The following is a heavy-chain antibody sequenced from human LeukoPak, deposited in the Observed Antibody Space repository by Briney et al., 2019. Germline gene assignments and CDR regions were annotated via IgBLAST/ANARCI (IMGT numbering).Heavy chain of an antibody. CDR2: ISWNSGSI. D-gene: IGHD3-22*01. J-gene: IGHJ4*02. Sequence: GGSLRLSCAASGFTFDDYAMHWVRQAPGKGLEWVSGISWNSGSIGYADSVKGRFTISRDNAKNSLYLRMNSLRAEDTAVYYCAKWNYYDSSGYQILGNWGQGTLVTVSS. V-gene: IGHV3-9*01. CDR1: GFTFDDYA. CDR3: AKWNYYDSSGYQILGN.